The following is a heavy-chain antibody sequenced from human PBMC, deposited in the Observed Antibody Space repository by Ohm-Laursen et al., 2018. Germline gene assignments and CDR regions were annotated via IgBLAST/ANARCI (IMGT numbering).Heavy chain of an antibody. CDR1: GYSISSGYY. V-gene: IGHV4-38-2*02. Sequence: PSQTLSLTCPVSGYSISSGYYWGWIRQPPGKGLEWIGSIYHSGSTYYNPSPKSRVTISVDTSKNQFSLKLSSVTAADTAVYYCARGYYDFWSGLGYGMDVWGQGTTVTVSS. J-gene: IGHJ6*02. CDR2: IYHSGST. CDR3: ARGYYDFWSGLGYGMDV. D-gene: IGHD3-3*01.